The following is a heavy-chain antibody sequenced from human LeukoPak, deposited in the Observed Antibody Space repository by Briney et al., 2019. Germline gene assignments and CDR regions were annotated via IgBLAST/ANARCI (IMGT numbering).Heavy chain of an antibody. D-gene: IGHD1-26*01. CDR2: INSDGSST. J-gene: IGHJ3*02. CDR3: ARGGSYYDDAFDI. CDR1: GFTFSNYG. V-gene: IGHV3-74*01. Sequence: PGRSLRLSCAASGFTFSNYGIHWVRQAPGKGLVWVSRINSDGSSTSYADSVKGRFTISRDNAKNTLYLQMNSLRAEDTAVYYCARGGSYYDDAFDIWGQGTMVTVSS.